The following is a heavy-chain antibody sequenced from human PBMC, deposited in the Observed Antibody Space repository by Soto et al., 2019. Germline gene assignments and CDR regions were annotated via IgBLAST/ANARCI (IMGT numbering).Heavy chain of an antibody. Sequence: QVQLVQSGAEVKKPGASVKVSCKASGYTFTGYYMQWVRQAPGQGLEWMGWIDPSSGGTNYAQKFQGRVVMTRDTSINTAYMELSRLRSDDTAIYYCARDYLGGAMLPYYYYAMDVWGQGATVTVSS. V-gene: IGHV1-2*02. CDR2: IDPSSGGT. D-gene: IGHD2-2*01. CDR3: ARDYLGGAMLPYYYYAMDV. CDR1: GYTFTGYY. J-gene: IGHJ6*02.